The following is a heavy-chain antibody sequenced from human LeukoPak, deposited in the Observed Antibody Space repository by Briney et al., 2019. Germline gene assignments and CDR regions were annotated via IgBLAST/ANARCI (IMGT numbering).Heavy chain of an antibody. CDR2: MNHDGSEK. CDR1: GFTFRTYS. CDR3: ARDPRIAARSLFDY. V-gene: IGHV3-7*01. J-gene: IGHJ4*02. Sequence: GGSLRLSCAASGFTFRTYSMSWVRQAPGKGLEWVANMNHDGSEKYYLDSVKGRFTISRDNAKNSLFLQMNSLRAEDTAVYYCARDPRIAARSLFDYWGPGTLVTVSA. D-gene: IGHD6-6*01.